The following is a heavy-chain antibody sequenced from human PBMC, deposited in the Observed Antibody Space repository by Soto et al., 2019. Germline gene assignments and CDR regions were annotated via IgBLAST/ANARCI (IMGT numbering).Heavy chain of an antibody. Sequence: SETLSLTCAVYGGSFSGYYWSWIRQPPGKGLEWIGEINHSGSTNYNPSLKSRVTISVDTSKTQFSLKLSSVTAADTAVYYCARGRPDIVVVPAALYYYYYMDVWGKGTTVTVSS. CDR3: ARGRPDIVVVPAALYYYYYMDV. CDR1: GGSFSGYY. CDR2: INHSGST. D-gene: IGHD2-2*01. V-gene: IGHV4-34*01. J-gene: IGHJ6*03.